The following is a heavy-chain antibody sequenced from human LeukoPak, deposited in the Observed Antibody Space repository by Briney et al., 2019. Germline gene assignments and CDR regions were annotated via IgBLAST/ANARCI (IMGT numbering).Heavy chain of an antibody. D-gene: IGHD1-7*01. J-gene: IGHJ4*02. V-gene: IGHV3-48*01. Sequence: GGSLRLSCAASGFTFSSYSMNWVRQAPGKGLEWVSYISSSSSTTCYADSVKGRFTVFRDNAKNSLYLQMYSLRTEDTAVYYCARDDGHRSSYPDNWNYVPFDYWGQGTLVTVSS. CDR3: ARDDGHRSSYPDNWNYVPFDY. CDR2: ISSSSSTT. CDR1: GFTFSSYS.